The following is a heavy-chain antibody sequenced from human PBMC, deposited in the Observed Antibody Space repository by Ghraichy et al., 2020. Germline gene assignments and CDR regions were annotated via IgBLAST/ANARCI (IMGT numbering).Heavy chain of an antibody. CDR2: IYYSGST. CDR1: GGSISSSSYY. V-gene: IGHV4-39*01. D-gene: IGHD4-23*01. Sequence: SETLSLTCTVSGGSISSSSYYWGWIRQPPGKGLEWIGSIYYSGSTYYNPSLKSRVTISVDTSKNQFSLKLSSVTAADTAVYYCARHGTAIGGNPTAFDYWGQGTLVTVSS. J-gene: IGHJ4*02. CDR3: ARHGTAIGGNPTAFDY.